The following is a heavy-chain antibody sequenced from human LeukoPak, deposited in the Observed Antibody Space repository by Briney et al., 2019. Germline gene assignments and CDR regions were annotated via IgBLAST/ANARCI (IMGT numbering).Heavy chain of an antibody. CDR1: GFTFNNYA. D-gene: IGHD1-1*01. CDR2: ITVSGGST. J-gene: IGHJ4*02. Sequence: GGSLRLSCASSGFTFNNYAMTWVRQAPGKGLEWVSSITVSGGSTYCADSVKGRFTISRDNSKNTLYLQMSSLRAEDTAVYYCARDYPTSGIVTIFDCWGQGTLVTVSS. CDR3: ARDYPTSGIVTIFDC. V-gene: IGHV3-23*01.